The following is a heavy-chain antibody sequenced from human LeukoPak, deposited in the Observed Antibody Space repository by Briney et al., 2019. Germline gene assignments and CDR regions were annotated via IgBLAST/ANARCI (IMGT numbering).Heavy chain of an antibody. J-gene: IGHJ4*02. CDR2: FYPYDADA. V-gene: IGHV5-51*01. CDR1: GYSFTTYW. CDR3: ASGAGGRFDY. Sequence: GESLQISCKGSGYSFTTYWIGWVRQLPGKDLEELSIFYPYDADASYNPSFQGRVTISPDKSISPSSLQRSTLKASDTAVYYCASGAGGRFDYWGQGTLVTVSS. D-gene: IGHD3-16*01.